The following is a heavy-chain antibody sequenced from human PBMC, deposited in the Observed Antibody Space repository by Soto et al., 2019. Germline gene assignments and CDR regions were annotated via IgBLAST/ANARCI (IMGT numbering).Heavy chain of an antibody. Sequence: GGSLRLSCAASGLTFSDSAIHWVRQASGKGLEWVGRIRSKTNNYATTYAASVKGRFTISRDDSKNTAFLQMNSLKTEDTAVYYCARDYYDSFFDYWGQGTLVTVSS. V-gene: IGHV3-73*01. CDR3: ARDYYDSFFDY. J-gene: IGHJ4*02. D-gene: IGHD3-22*01. CDR1: GLTFSDSA. CDR2: IRSKTNNYAT.